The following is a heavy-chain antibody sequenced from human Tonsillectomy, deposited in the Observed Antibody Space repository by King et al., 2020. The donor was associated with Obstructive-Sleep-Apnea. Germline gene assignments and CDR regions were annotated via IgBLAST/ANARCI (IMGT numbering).Heavy chain of an antibody. Sequence: QLQESGPGLLKPSETLSLTCTVSGGSFSNDDFFWGWIRQPPGKGLEWIGSISYSGSTYSNPSLKSRVTLSVDTSKRQFSLNLMSVTAADTAVYYCARVFGDYAPFDYWGQGILVTVSS. D-gene: IGHD4-17*01. CDR1: GGSFSNDDFF. CDR3: ARVFGDYAPFDY. V-gene: IGHV4-39*07. J-gene: IGHJ4*02. CDR2: ISYSGST.